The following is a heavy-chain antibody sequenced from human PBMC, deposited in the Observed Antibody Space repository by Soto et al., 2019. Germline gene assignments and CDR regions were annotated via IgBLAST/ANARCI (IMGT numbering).Heavy chain of an antibody. CDR1: GGTFSSYA. J-gene: IGHJ6*02. Sequence: SVKVSCKASGGTFSSYAISWVRQAPGQGLEWMGGIIPIFGTANYAQKFQGRVTITADKSTSTAYTELSSLRSEDTAVYSCARASYGSGSYYYYYYGMDVWGQGTTVTVSS. D-gene: IGHD3-10*01. CDR3: ARASYGSGSYYYYYYGMDV. CDR2: IIPIFGTA. V-gene: IGHV1-69*06.